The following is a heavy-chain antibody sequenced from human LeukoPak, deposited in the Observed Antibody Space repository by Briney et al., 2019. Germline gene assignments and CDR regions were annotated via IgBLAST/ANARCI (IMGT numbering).Heavy chain of an antibody. J-gene: IGHJ4*02. D-gene: IGHD1-26*01. CDR1: GVSVGSVGYY. V-gene: IGHV4-61*08. CDR2: IYYISNT. CDR3: ARTQSQSGSYRYYFGY. Sequence: SETLSLTCTVSGVSVGSVGYYWSWIRQPPGGGLEWIGYIYYISNTNYNPSLKSRVTMSLNPSGNQFSLKLNSVTAADTAMYYCARTQSQSGSYRYYFGYWGQGTLVTVSS.